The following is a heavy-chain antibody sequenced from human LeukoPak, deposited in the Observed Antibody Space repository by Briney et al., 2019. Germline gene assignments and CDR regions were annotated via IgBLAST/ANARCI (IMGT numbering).Heavy chain of an antibody. CDR1: GFTFSSYA. J-gene: IGHJ4*02. CDR2: ISGGGGST. Sequence: PGGSLRLSCAASGFTFSSYAMSWVRQAPGKGLEWVSAISGGGGSTHYADSVKGRFTISRDNSKNTLYLQMSSLRAGDTAVYYCAKSSYYDSSGYYREYYFDYWGQRTLVTVSS. V-gene: IGHV3-23*01. CDR3: AKSSYYDSSGYYREYYFDY. D-gene: IGHD3-22*01.